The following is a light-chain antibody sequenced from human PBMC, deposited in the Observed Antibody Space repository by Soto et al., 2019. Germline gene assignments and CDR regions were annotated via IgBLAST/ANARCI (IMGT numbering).Light chain of an antibody. CDR2: AAS. J-gene: IGKJ2*01. CDR1: QSISSF. Sequence: DIQMTQSPSSLSASVGDRVTITSRASQSISSFLNWYQQKPGKAPKVLIYAASRLESGVPSRFSGSGSGTDFTLTISSLQPEDYATYYCQQSYSTPPRYTFGQGTKVDI. V-gene: IGKV1-39*01. CDR3: QQSYSTPPRYT.